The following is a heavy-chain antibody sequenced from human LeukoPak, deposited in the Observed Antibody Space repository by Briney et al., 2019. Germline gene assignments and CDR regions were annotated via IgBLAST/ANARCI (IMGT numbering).Heavy chain of an antibody. J-gene: IGHJ4*02. D-gene: IGHD3-10*01. CDR2: INHSGSA. CDR3: ARVPPYGSGSFGSFDY. V-gene: IGHV4-59*01. Sequence: SETLSLTCTVSGGSISTSYWSWIRQPPGKGLEWIGYINHSGSATYNPSLKSRVTISVDTSKNQFSLKLSSVTAADTAVYYCARVPPYGSGSFGSFDYWGQGTLVTVSS. CDR1: GGSISTSY.